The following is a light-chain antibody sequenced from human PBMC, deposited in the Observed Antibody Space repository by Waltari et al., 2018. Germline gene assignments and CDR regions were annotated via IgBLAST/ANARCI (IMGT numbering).Light chain of an antibody. CDR1: SPNIGAGHD. CDR2: GNN. Sequence: QSVLTQPPSVSGAPGQRVTISCPGSSPNIGAGHDVHWYQVFPGTAPKLLIYGNNNRPSGVPDRFSGSKSGTSASLAISGLQAEDEANYYCQSFDISLSVGVFFGGGTKVSVL. CDR3: QSFDISLSVGVF. V-gene: IGLV1-40*01. J-gene: IGLJ2*01.